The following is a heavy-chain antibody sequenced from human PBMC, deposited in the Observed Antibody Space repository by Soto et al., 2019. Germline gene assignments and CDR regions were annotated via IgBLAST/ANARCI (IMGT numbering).Heavy chain of an antibody. D-gene: IGHD3-10*01. CDR3: VLWPPYYFDY. J-gene: IGHJ4*02. CDR2: ISGSGGST. V-gene: IGHV3-23*01. Sequence: TGGSLSLSYAASGFTFGGYAMSWVRQAPGKGLEWVSAISGSGGSTYYADSVKGRFTISRDNSKNTLYLQMNSLRAEDTAVYYCVLWPPYYFDYWGQGTLVTVSS. CDR1: GFTFGGYA.